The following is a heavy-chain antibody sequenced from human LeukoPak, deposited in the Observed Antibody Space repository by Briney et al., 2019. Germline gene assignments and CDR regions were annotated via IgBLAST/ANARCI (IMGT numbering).Heavy chain of an antibody. V-gene: IGHV1-69*06. D-gene: IGHD1-1*01. CDR2: IIPIFGTA. CDR3: ARHPAFSGTFDY. J-gene: IGHJ4*02. Sequence: GSSVKVSCKASGGTFSSYAISWVRQAPGQGLEWMGGIIPIFGTANYAQKFQGRVTITADKSTSTAYMELSSLRSEDTAVYYCARHPAFSGTFDYWGQGTLVTVSS. CDR1: GGTFSSYA.